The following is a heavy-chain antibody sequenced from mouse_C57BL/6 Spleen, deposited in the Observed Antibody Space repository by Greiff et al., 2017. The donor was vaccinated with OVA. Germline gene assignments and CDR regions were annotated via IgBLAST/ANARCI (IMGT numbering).Heavy chain of an antibody. CDR2: ISDGGSYT. J-gene: IGHJ3*01. CDR3: ASGGGVAWFAY. CDR1: GFTFSSYA. Sequence: EVKVVESGGGLVKPGGSLKLSCAASGFTFSSYAMSWVRQTPEKRLEWVATISDGGSYTYYPDNVKGRFTISRDNAKNNLYLQMSHLKSEDTAMYYCASGGGVAWFAYWGQGTLVTVSA. V-gene: IGHV5-4*03.